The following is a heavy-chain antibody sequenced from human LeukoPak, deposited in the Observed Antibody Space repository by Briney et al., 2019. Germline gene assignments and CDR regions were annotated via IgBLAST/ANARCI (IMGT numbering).Heavy chain of an antibody. V-gene: IGHV4-31*03. D-gene: IGHD3-3*01. CDR3: AREMRDFWSGYTD. J-gene: IGHJ4*02. CDR2: IYYSGST. CDR1: GGSISSGGYY. Sequence: SETLSLTCTVSGGSISSGGYYWSWIRQHPGKGLEWIGYIYYSGSTYYNPSLKSRVTISVDTSKNQFSLKLGSVTAADTAVYYCAREMRDFWSGYTDWGQGTLVTVSS.